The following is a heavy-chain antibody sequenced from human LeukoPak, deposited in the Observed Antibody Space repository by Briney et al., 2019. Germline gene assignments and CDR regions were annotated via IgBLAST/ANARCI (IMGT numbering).Heavy chain of an antibody. J-gene: IGHJ5*02. Sequence: GGSLRLSCAASGFTFSSNSMNWVRQAPGKGLEWVSYISSSSGNIYYADSAKGRFTISRDNAKNSLYLQMNSLRAEDTAVYYCARELGYCSGGSCYNIRFDPWGQGTLVTVSS. D-gene: IGHD2-15*01. CDR2: ISSSSGNI. V-gene: IGHV3-48*01. CDR3: ARELGYCSGGSCYNIRFDP. CDR1: GFTFSSNS.